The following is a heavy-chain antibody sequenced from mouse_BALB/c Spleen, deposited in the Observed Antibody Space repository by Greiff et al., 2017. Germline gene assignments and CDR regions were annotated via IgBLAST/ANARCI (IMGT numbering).Heavy chain of an antibody. V-gene: IGHV8-12*01. CDR1: GFSLSTSGMG. Sequence: QVTLKECGPGILQPSQTLSLTCSFSGFSLSTSGMGVSWIRQPSGKGLEWLAHIYWDDDKRYNPSLKSRLTISKDTSRNQVFLKITSVDTADTATYYCARFYYGNYAFAYWGQGTLVTVSA. D-gene: IGHD2-1*01. J-gene: IGHJ3*01. CDR2: IYWDDDK. CDR3: ARFYYGNYAFAY.